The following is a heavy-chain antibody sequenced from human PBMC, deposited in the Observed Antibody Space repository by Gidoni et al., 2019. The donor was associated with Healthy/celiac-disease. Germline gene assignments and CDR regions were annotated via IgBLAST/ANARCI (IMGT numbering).Heavy chain of an antibody. J-gene: IGHJ3*02. CDR2: INPNSGGT. V-gene: IGHV1-2*06. CDR3: ARDLMIVVGDAFDI. Sequence: QVQLVQSGAAVKKPGASVTVSCKASGYTFTGYYMHWVRQAPGQGLEWMGRINPNSGGTNYAQKFQGRVTMTRDTSISTAYMELSRPRSDDTAVYYCARDLMIVVGDAFDIWGQGTMVTVSS. CDR1: GYTFTGYY. D-gene: IGHD3-22*01.